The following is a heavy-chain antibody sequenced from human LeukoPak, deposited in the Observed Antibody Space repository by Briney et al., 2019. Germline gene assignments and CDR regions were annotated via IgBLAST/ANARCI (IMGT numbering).Heavy chain of an antibody. Sequence: SETLSLTCTVSGGSITSFYWSWIRQPAGKGLEWIGRIYSNGNTNYNPSLKSRVTMSVDTSKNQFSLKLNSVTAADTAVYYCAKSNGYGLVDIWGQGTMVTVSS. CDR3: AKSNGYGLVDI. CDR2: IYSNGNT. D-gene: IGHD3-10*01. J-gene: IGHJ3*02. V-gene: IGHV4-4*07. CDR1: GGSITSFY.